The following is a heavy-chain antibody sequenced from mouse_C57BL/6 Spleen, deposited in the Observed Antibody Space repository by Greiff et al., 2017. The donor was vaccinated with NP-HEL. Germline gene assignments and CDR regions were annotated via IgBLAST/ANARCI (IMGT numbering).Heavy chain of an antibody. D-gene: IGHD1-1*01. V-gene: IGHV6-3*01. CDR2: IRLKSDNYAT. CDR3: TGRLRRDAMDY. CDR1: GFTFSHYW. J-gene: IGHJ4*01. Sequence: EVQRVESGGGLVQPGGSMKLSCVASGFTFSHYWLNWVRQSPEKGLEWVAQIRLKSDNYATHYAESVKGRFTISRDDSKSSVYLQMNNLRAEDTGIYYCTGRLRRDAMDYWGQGTSVTVSS.